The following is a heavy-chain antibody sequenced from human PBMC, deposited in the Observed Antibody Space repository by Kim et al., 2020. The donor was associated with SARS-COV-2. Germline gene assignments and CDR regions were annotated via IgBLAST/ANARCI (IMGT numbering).Heavy chain of an antibody. J-gene: IGHJ4*02. D-gene: IGHD3-22*01. CDR2: IKQDGSEK. Sequence: GGSLRLSCAASGFTFSSYWMSWVRQAPGKGLEWVANIKQDGSEKYYVDSVKGRFTISRDNAKNSLYLQMNSLRAEDTAVYYCARDTLYYYDSSGLFDYWGQGTLVTVSS. CDR1: GFTFSSYW. V-gene: IGHV3-7*01. CDR3: ARDTLYYYDSSGLFDY.